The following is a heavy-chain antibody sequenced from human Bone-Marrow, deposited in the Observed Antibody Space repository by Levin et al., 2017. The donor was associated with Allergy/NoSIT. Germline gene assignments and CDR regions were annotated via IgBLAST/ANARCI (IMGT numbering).Heavy chain of an antibody. V-gene: IGHV4-31*03. CDR2: IFYSGTT. CDR1: GASINSGGYY. J-gene: IGHJ6*02. Sequence: SETLSLTCTVSGASINSGGYYWSWVRQLPGKGLEWIGYIFYSGTTYYNPSLKSRVTISVATSKKQFSLTLRSVTAAHTAIDYCAGQVDLFGLDVWGRGTTVTVSS. CDR3: AGQVDLFGLDV. D-gene: IGHD1-26*01.